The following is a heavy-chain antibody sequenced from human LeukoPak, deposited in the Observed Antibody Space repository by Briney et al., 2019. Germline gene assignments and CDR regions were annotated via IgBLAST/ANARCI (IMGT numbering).Heavy chain of an antibody. J-gene: IGHJ4*02. Sequence: GGSLRLSCPASGVSFSTYCMSWVRQAPGKGLEWVSVISGSDGRTNYADSVRGRFTISRDNSKNTLYLQMNSLRGEDTAVYYCAEPSTYNSGGYGSDYCGQGTLVTVSS. D-gene: IGHD6-25*01. CDR1: GVSFSTYC. CDR2: ISGSDGRT. V-gene: IGHV3-23*01. CDR3: AEPSTYNSGGYGSDY.